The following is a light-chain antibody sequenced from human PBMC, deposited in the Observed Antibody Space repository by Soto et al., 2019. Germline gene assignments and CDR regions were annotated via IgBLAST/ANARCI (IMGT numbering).Light chain of an antibody. CDR3: SSYTSTSSLV. V-gene: IGLV2-14*01. J-gene: IGLJ2*01. CDR2: DVS. CDR1: SSDVGNYNY. Sequence: QSALTQPASVSGSPGQSITISCTGTSSDVGNYNYVPWYQQRPGKAPTLMIYDVSNRPSGVSNRFSASKSGNTASLTISGLQAEDEADYYCSSYTSTSSLVFGGGTKVTVL.